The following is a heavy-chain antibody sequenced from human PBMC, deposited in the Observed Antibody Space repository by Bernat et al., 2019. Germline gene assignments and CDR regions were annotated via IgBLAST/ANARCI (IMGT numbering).Heavy chain of an antibody. CDR1: GSTFSSYG. CDR3: ERTRGYCSGDSYYPDALYI. D-gene: IGHD2-15*01. V-gene: IGHV3-33*01. J-gene: IGHJ3*02. Sequence: QVQLEESGGGVVQPGRSLRLSCEASGSTFSSYGMHWVRQAPGKGLEWVAVIWYDGSNTYHADSVKGRLTISRDNSKNTRYLQMNSLRAEDTAVYYCERTRGYCSGDSYYPDALYIWGQGTMVTVSS. CDR2: IWYDGSNT.